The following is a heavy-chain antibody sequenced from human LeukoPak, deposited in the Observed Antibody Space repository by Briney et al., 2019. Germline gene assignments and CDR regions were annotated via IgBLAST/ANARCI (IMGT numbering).Heavy chain of an antibody. CDR2: IIPVFGTA. V-gene: IGHV1-69*13. D-gene: IGHD2-21*01. J-gene: IGHJ4*02. CDR3: ASPKSPFRY. Sequence: ASVKVSCKASGYTFTSYAISWVRQAPGQGLEWMGGIIPVFGTANYAQKFQGRVTITADESTSTAYMELSSLRSEDTAVYYCASPKSPFRYWGQGTLVTVSS. CDR1: GYTFTSYA.